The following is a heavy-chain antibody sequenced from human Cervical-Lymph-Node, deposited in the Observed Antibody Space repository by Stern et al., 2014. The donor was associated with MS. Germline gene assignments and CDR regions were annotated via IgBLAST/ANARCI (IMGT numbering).Heavy chain of an antibody. J-gene: IGHJ5*02. CDR1: RFTFSIYA. Sequence: MQLVESGGGVVQPGRSLRLSCAASRFTFSIYAMHWVRQAPGKGLEWMALISDDGNTKYYADSVKGRMTISRDNSKDTLYLHLNNLTSEDTAVYYCAGGPYARSSWFDHWGQGTLVTVSS. CDR2: ISDDGNTK. V-gene: IGHV3-30-3*01. CDR3: AGGPYARSSWFDH. D-gene: IGHD6-6*01.